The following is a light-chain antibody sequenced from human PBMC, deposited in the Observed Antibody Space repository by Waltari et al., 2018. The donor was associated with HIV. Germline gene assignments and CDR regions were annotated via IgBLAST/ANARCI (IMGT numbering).Light chain of an antibody. CDR3: KSKTSSSTPCV. Sequence: QSALTQPASVSGSPGQSITISCTGTSSDVGGYNSVSWYQQHPGKAPKLIIYDVSNRPSGVPYRFSGSKSGNTAYLTISGLQAEDEADYYCKSKTSSSTPCVFGTGTKVTVL. CDR2: DVS. J-gene: IGLJ1*01. V-gene: IGLV2-14*03. CDR1: SSDVGGYNS.